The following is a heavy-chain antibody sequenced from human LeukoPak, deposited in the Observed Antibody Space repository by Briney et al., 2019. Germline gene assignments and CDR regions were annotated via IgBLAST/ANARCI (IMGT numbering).Heavy chain of an antibody. J-gene: IGHJ4*02. CDR2: INPSGGST. CDR3: AREARGYTCYYPEGGFDY. CDR1: GYTFTSYY. V-gene: IGHV1-46*01. Sequence: ASVKVSCKASGYTFTSYYMHWVRQAPGQGLEWMGIINPSGGSTSYAQKFQGRVTMTRDTSTSTVYMELSSLRSEDTAVYYCAREARGYTCYYPEGGFDYWGQGTLVTVSS. D-gene: IGHD5-12*01.